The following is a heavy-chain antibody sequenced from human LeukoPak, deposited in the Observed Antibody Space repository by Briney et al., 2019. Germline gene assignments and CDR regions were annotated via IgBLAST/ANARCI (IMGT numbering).Heavy chain of an antibody. J-gene: IGHJ4*02. V-gene: IGHV1-2*02. CDR2: INPNSGGT. D-gene: IGHD4/OR15-4a*01. Sequence: ASVKVSCKASGYTFIGYYIHWVRQAPGQELEWMGWINPNSGGTNYAQKFQGRVTMTRDTSISTAYMDLSRLRSDDTAVFYCARENANIFDYWGQGTLVTVSS. CDR3: ARENANIFDY. CDR1: GYTFIGYY.